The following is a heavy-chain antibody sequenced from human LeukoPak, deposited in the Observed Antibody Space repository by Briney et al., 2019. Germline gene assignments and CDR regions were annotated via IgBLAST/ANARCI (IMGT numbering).Heavy chain of an antibody. CDR1: GFTVSTNY. V-gene: IGHV3-53*01. CDR2: IYSGGST. CDR3: ATWTGITPY. D-gene: IGHD1-20*01. Sequence: GGSLRLSCAASGFTVSTNYMSWVRQAPGKGLEWVSAIYSGGSTYYADSVKGRFTISRDNAKNSLFLQMNSLRVEDTAVYYCATWTGITPYWGQGTLVTVSS. J-gene: IGHJ4*02.